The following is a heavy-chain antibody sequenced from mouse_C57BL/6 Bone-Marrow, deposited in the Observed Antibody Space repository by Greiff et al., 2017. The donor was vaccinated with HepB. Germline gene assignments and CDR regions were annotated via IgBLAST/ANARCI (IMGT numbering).Heavy chain of an antibody. CDR3: AKNPYGNYTYAMDY. CDR1: GFSLTSYG. J-gene: IGHJ4*01. D-gene: IGHD2-1*01. CDR2: IWRGGST. Sequence: VQLQQSGPGLVQPSQSLSITCTVSGFSLTSYGVHWVRQSPGKGLEWLGVIWRGGSTDYNAAFMSRLSITKDNSKSQVFFKMNSLQADDTAIYYCAKNPYGNYTYAMDYWGQGTSVTVSS. V-gene: IGHV2-5*01.